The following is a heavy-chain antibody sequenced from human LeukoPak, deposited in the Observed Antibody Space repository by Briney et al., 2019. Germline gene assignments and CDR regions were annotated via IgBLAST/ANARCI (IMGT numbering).Heavy chain of an antibody. CDR1: GFTFNIYS. V-gene: IGHV3-48*01. CDR2: LSRDTTAI. CDR3: AKGVYYDSSGYSFDY. Sequence: GGSLRLSCAASGFTFNIYSMNWVRQAPGKGLEWISYLSRDTTAIYYADSVKGRFTISRDNAKNSLYLQMNSLRAEDTAVYYCAKGVYYDSSGYSFDYWGQGTLVTVSS. D-gene: IGHD3-22*01. J-gene: IGHJ4*02.